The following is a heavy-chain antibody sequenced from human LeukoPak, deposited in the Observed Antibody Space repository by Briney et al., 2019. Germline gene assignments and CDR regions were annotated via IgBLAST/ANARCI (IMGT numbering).Heavy chain of an antibody. CDR1: GFTLTTYA. CDR3: AKDQVYGGNTLGVFDI. D-gene: IGHD4-23*01. Sequence: PGGSLRLSCAASGFTLTTYAMSWVRQAPGKGLEWVSGISGSGGLTYYADSVKGRFTMSRDNSKNTLYLQMNSLRAEDTAVYYCAKDQVYGGNTLGVFDIWGQGTMVTVSS. V-gene: IGHV3-23*01. J-gene: IGHJ3*02. CDR2: ISGSGGLT.